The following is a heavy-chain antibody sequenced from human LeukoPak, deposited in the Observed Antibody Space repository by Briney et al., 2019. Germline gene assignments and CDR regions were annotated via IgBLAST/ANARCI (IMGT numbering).Heavy chain of an antibody. V-gene: IGHV3-7*03. J-gene: IGHJ6*02. CDR2: INHNGNVN. CDR3: ARGGGLDV. D-gene: IGHD3-16*01. CDR1: GFTFGSYW. Sequence: GGSLRLSCAAPGFTFGSYWMNWARQAPGKGLEWVASINHNGNVNYYVDSVKGRFTISRDNAKNSLYLQMSNLRAEDTAVYFCARGGGLDVWGQGATVTVSS.